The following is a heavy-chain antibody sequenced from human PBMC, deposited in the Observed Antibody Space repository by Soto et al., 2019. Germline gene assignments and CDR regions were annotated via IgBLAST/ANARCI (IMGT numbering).Heavy chain of an antibody. V-gene: IGHV1-69*13. CDR3: ARDCSSTSCYPNYYYYGMDV. D-gene: IGHD2-2*01. CDR1: GGTFSSYA. Sequence: SVKVSCKASGGTFSSYAISWVRQAPGQGHEWMGGIIPIFGTANYAQKFQGRVTITADESTSTAYMELSSLRSEDTAVYYCARDCSSTSCYPNYYYYGMDVWGQGXTVTVPS. CDR2: IIPIFGTA. J-gene: IGHJ6*02.